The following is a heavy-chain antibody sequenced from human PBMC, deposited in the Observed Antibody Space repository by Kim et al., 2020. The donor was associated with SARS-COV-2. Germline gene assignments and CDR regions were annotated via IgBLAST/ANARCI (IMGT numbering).Heavy chain of an antibody. CDR2: INPSGGST. V-gene: IGHV1-46*01. CDR1: GYTFTSYY. CDR3: ASIEMATQSRHY. Sequence: ASVKVSCKASGYTFTSYYMHWVRQAPGQGLEWMGIINPSGGSTSYAQKFQGRVTMTRDTSTSTVYMELSSLRSEDTAVYYCASIEMATQSRHYWGQGTLVTVSS. J-gene: IGHJ4*02. D-gene: IGHD5-12*01.